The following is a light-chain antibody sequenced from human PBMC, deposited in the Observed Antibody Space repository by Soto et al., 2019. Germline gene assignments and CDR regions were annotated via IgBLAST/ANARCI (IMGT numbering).Light chain of an antibody. J-gene: IGKJ5*01. CDR3: QLRSNWPPIT. V-gene: IGKV3-15*01. CDR1: QSISNN. CDR2: GAS. Sequence: EIVMTQSPATLSVSPGERATLSCRASQSISNNVAWYQQKPGQAPRLLIYGASTRATGIPARFSGSGSGTLFTLTISSLEPEDFAVYYCQLRSNWPPITFGRGTRLEIK.